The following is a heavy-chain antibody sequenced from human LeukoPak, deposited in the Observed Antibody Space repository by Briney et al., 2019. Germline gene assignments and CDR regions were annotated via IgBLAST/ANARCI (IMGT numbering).Heavy chain of an antibody. Sequence: GGSLRLSCAASGFTFSISEFNWVRQAPGKGLEWVSYISTSGTTIYYADSVKGRFTISRDNAKSSLYLQMDSLRGEDTAVYYCAREASGIFDYWGQGTLVTVSS. CDR1: GFTFSISE. V-gene: IGHV3-48*03. CDR2: ISTSGTTI. CDR3: AREASGIFDY. J-gene: IGHJ4*02.